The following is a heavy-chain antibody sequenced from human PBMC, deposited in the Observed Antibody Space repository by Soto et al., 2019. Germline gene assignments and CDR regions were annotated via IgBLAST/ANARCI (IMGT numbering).Heavy chain of an antibody. CDR1: GFTFSSYG. D-gene: IGHD5-18*01. CDR2: IWYDGSNK. V-gene: IGHV3-33*01. J-gene: IGHJ4*02. CDR3: ARDPSEMVTQGLLDY. Sequence: QVQLVESGGGVVQPGRSLRLSCAASGFTFSSYGMHWVRQAPGKGLEWVAVIWYDGSNKYYADSVKGRFTISRDNSKNTLDLQMNSLRAEDTAVYYCARDPSEMVTQGLLDYWGQGTLVTVSS.